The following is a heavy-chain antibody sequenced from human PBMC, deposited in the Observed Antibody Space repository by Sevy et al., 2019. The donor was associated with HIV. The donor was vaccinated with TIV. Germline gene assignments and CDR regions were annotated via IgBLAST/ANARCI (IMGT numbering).Heavy chain of an antibody. CDR1: GYSFTNYG. V-gene: IGHV1-18*01. J-gene: IGHJ4*02. Sequence: ASVKVSCKASGYSFTNYGISWVRQAPGQGLEWMGWIGVYKGNANSAQKLQGRVTMTTDTSTSTAYIELTSLRSDDTAVYYCARVPTYYYGSRTYCDYWGQGTLVTVSS. D-gene: IGHD3-10*01. CDR2: IGVYKGNA. CDR3: ARVPTYYYGSRTYCDY.